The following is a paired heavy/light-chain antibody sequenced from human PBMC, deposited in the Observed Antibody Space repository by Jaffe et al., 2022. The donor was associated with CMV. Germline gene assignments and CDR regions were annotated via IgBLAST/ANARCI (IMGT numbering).Heavy chain of an antibody. CDR3: ARSDAWMGGGSDWFDP. J-gene: IGHJ5*02. D-gene: IGHD1-26*01. CDR2: IWAGNGNT. V-gene: IGHV1-3*01. CDR1: GYTFTKYA. Sequence: QVQLVQSGAEVKKPGASVKVSCKASGYTFTKYAIHWVRQAPGQSLEWMGWIWAGNGNTDSSRTFQGRVSITRDTSANTAYLELASLTSEDTAVYFCARSDAWMGGGSDWFDPWGQGTLVTVSS.
Light chain of an antibody. V-gene: IGLV3-21*04. CDR2: YDK. J-gene: IGLJ2*01. CDR3: QVWDIVSDVI. Sequence: SYVLTQPPSVSVAPGETATITCEGDNIGRKSVHWYQQKPGQAPVVILPYDKDRPSGIPERFSASNSVNTATLIISRVEAGDEADYYCQVWDIVSDVIFGGGTKLTVL. CDR1: NIGRKS.